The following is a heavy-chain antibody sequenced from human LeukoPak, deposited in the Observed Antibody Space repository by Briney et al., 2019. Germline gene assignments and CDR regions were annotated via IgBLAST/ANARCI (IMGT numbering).Heavy chain of an antibody. D-gene: IGHD2-2*02. V-gene: IGHV4-61*08. J-gene: IGHJ5*02. CDR2: IYYSGST. CDR1: GGSISSGGYY. CDR3: ARSHCSSTSCYTRGDWFDP. Sequence: SETLSLTCTVSGGSISSGGYYWSWIRQHPGKGLEWIGYIYYSGSTNYNPSLKSRVTISVDTSKNQFSLKLSSVTAADTAVYYCARSHCSSTSCYTRGDWFDPWGQGTLVTVSS.